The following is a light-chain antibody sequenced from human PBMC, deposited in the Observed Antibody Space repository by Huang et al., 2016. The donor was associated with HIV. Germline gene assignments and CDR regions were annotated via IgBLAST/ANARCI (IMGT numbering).Light chain of an antibody. J-gene: IGKJ1*01. CDR1: QDIGNA. V-gene: IGKV1-6*01. CDR2: TAS. Sequence: AIQMTQSPASLSASVGDRVTITCRASQDIGNALGWYQQRLGKAPKLLVSTASHLQSGVPSRFTGIGSGTHFTLTISGLQPEDFATYYCLQDYTYPWTFGQGTKVEI. CDR3: LQDYTYPWT.